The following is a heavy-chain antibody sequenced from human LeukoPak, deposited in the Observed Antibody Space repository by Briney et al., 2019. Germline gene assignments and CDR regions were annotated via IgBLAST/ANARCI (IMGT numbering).Heavy chain of an antibody. Sequence: GGSLRLSCAASGFTFRSYAMNWVRQAPGKGLEWVSGTSGSGGSTFYADSVKGRFTMSRDNSKDTLYLQMNSLRAEDTAVYYCAKSGGYSYVENFDYWGQGTLVTVSS. CDR2: TSGSGGST. J-gene: IGHJ4*02. D-gene: IGHD5-18*01. CDR3: AKSGGYSYVENFDY. V-gene: IGHV3-23*01. CDR1: GFTFRSYA.